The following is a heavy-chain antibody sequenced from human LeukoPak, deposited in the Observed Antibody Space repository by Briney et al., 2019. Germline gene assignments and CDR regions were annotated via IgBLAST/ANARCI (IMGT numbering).Heavy chain of an antibody. V-gene: IGHV3-23*01. J-gene: IGHJ2*01. CDR1: GFAFGTYA. Sequence: GGSLRLSCAGSGFAFGTYAMSWVRQAPGMGLEWVSSISANGQATYYADSVKGRFTISRDNSKNTLYLQMNSLRAEDTAVYYCAKSPYYDFWSGTDWYFDLWGRGTLVTVSS. D-gene: IGHD3-3*01. CDR2: ISANGQAT. CDR3: AKSPYYDFWSGTDWYFDL.